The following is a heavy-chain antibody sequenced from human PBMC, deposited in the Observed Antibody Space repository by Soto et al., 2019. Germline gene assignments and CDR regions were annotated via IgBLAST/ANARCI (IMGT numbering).Heavy chain of an antibody. CDR3: ARDSGLICGQYCMDV. CDR1: RFTVXNDY. V-gene: IGHV3-53*01. CDR2: IYLGGKI. J-gene: IGHJ6*02. Sequence: GXLXRSYAASRFTVXNDYMTGLRRAPGKGLDLVSVIYLGGKIYYSDSVKGRFTTSSDNSQKKWFLQMNSMSADHTAVYHCARDSGLICGQYCMDVSGQGTTGTVSS. D-gene: IGHD2-15*01.